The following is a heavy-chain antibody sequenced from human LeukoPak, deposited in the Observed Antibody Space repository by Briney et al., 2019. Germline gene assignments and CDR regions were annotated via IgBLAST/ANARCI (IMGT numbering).Heavy chain of an antibody. D-gene: IGHD1-26*01. J-gene: IGHJ1*01. CDR3: AKDPYSGSYYKYFQH. V-gene: IGHV3-23*01. CDR2: ISGSGGST. Sequence: TGGSLRLSCAASGFPFSTYAMNWVRQAPGKGLEWVSGISGSGGSTYYADSVKGRFTISRDNSKNTLYLQMNSLRADDTAVYYCAKDPYSGSYYKYFQHWGQGTLVTVSS. CDR1: GFPFSTYA.